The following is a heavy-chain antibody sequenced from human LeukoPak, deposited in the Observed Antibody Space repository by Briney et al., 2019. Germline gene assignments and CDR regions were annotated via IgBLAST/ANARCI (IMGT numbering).Heavy chain of an antibody. CDR1: GGSISSGGYY. V-gene: IGHV4-31*03. Sequence: SETLSLTCTVSGGSISSGGYYWSWIRQHPGKGLDSIGYIYYSGSTYYNPSPKSRVTISVDTSKNQFSLKLSSVTAADTAVYYCARGTRGDYDYYFDYWGQGTLVTVSS. D-gene: IGHD4-17*01. J-gene: IGHJ4*02. CDR2: IYYSGST. CDR3: ARGTRGDYDYYFDY.